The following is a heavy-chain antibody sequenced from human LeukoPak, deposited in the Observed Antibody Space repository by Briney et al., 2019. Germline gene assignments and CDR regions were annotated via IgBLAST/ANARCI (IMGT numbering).Heavy chain of an antibody. V-gene: IGHV3-21*01. J-gene: IGHJ6*03. Sequence: GGSLRLSCAASGFTFSTYSMTWVRQAPGKGLEWVSSITSSSSYIYYADSVKGRFTISRDNAKNSLYLQMNSLRGEDTAVYYCARVRTVTNYYYYYMDVWGEGTTVTVSS. CDR2: ITSSSSYI. CDR3: ARVRTVTNYYYYYMDV. D-gene: IGHD4-17*01. CDR1: GFTFSTYS.